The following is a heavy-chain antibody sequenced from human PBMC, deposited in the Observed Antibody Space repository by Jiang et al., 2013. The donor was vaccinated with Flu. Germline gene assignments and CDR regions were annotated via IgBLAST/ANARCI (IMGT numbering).Heavy chain of an antibody. J-gene: IGHJ3*02. CDR3: ARSAHYYDSSGYPNAFDI. CDR2: INPSGGNT. V-gene: IGHV1-46*01. Sequence: GAEVKKPGASVTVTCKASGDSFTSDYVHWVRQAPGQGLEWMGLINPSGGNTIYSQRSQGRVTMTRDTSTNTFYMELSSLRSEDTAVYYCARSAHYYDSSGYPNAFDIWGQGTMVTVSS. D-gene: IGHD3-22*01. CDR1: GDSFTSDY.